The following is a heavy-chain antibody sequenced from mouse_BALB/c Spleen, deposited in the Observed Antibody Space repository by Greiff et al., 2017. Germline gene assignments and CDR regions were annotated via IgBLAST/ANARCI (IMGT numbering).Heavy chain of an antibody. D-gene: IGHD2-1*01. V-gene: IGHV1-7*01. CDR3: ARGGNYEAWFAY. J-gene: IGHJ3*01. CDR1: GYTFTSYW. Sequence: QVHVKQSGAELAKPGASVKMSCKASGYTFTSYWMHWVKQRPGQGLEWIGYINPSTGYTEYNQKFKDKATLTADKSSSTAYMQLSSLTSEDSAVYYCARGGNYEAWFAYWGQGTLVTVSA. CDR2: INPSTGYT.